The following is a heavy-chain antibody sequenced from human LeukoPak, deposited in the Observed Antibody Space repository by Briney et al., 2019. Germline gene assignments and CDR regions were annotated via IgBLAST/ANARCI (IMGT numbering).Heavy chain of an antibody. V-gene: IGHV3-20*04. J-gene: IGHJ6*03. CDR2: INWNGGST. CDR1: GFTFDDYG. CDR3: ARDTSFGILYYYYYMDV. D-gene: IGHD2-21*01. Sequence: GGSLRLSCAASGFTFDDYGMSWVRQAPGKGLEWVSGINWNGGSTGYADSVKGRFTISRDNAKNSLYLQMNSLRAEDTALYYCARDTSFGILYYYYYMDVWGKGTTVTVSS.